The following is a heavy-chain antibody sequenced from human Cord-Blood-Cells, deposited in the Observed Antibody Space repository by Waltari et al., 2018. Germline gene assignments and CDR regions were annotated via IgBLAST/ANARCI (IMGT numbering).Heavy chain of an antibody. Sequence: QVQLVQSGAEVTKPGSSVKVPCKASGGTFSSYAISWVRQAPGKGLGWMGGIIPIFGTANYAQKFQGRVTITADKSTSTAYMELSSLRSEDTAVYYCARDLVGGYSGYEPDFDYWGQGTLVTVSS. D-gene: IGHD5-12*01. CDR2: IIPIFGTA. V-gene: IGHV1-69*06. CDR1: GGTFSSYA. J-gene: IGHJ4*02. CDR3: ARDLVGGYSGYEPDFDY.